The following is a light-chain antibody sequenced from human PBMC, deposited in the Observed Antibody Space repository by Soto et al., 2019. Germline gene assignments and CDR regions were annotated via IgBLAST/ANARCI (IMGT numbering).Light chain of an antibody. Sequence: DTHMTQYPYSLSACVGGIFTITCPGSESIINHLNWYQQKPGNPPKRLIFAASSLQSGVPSRFSGSRSGPDFTLTISSLQPEDFATYYCQQSYSSPPPFCQGAKVAIK. J-gene: IGKJ1*01. V-gene: IGKV1-39*01. CDR1: ESIINH. CDR3: QQSYSSPPP. CDR2: AAS.